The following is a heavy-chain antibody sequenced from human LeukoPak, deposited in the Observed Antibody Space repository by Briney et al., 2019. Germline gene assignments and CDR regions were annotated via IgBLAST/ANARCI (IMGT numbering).Heavy chain of an antibody. J-gene: IGHJ4*02. CDR2: ISGSGGST. D-gene: IGHD6-6*01. V-gene: IGHV3-23*01. Sequence: PGGSLRLSCAASGFTFSSYWMSWVRQAPGKGLEWVSAISGSGGSTYYADSVKGRFTISRDNSKNTLYLQMNSLRAEDTAVYYCASYSSSRGTFDYWGQGTLVTVSS. CDR1: GFTFSSYW. CDR3: ASYSSSRGTFDY.